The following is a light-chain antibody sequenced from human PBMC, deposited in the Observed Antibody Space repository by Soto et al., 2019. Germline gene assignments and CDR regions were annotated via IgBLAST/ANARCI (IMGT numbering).Light chain of an antibody. CDR1: QDISNY. J-gene: IGKJ3*01. CDR3: QQYNHLPFT. Sequence: DIQMTQSPSSLSASVGDRVTITCQASQDISNYLNWYQQKPGKAPKLLIYNASNLETGVPSRFSESRSGTDFTFTISSLQPEDIATYYCQQYNHLPFTFGPGTKVDIK. V-gene: IGKV1-33*01. CDR2: NAS.